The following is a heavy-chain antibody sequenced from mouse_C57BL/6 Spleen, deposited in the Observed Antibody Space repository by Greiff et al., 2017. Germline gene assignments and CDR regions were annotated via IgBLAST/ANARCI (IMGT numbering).Heavy chain of an antibody. CDR1: GYAFSSSW. D-gene: IGHD1-1*01. Sequence: QVQLQQSGPELVKPGASVKISCKASGYAFSSSWMNWVKQRPGKGLEWIGRIYPGDGDTNYNGKFKGKATLTADKSSSTAYMQLSSLTSEDSAVYFCARGSVVAPNYFDYWGQGTTLTVSS. J-gene: IGHJ2*01. V-gene: IGHV1-82*01. CDR3: ARGSVVAPNYFDY. CDR2: IYPGDGDT.